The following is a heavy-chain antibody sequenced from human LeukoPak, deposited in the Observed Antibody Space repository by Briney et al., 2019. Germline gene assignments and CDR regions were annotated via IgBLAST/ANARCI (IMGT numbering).Heavy chain of an antibody. CDR3: SRERFYGMDV. CDR2: ISDDGRTK. J-gene: IGHJ6*02. CDR1: GFSFGRYS. Sequence: PEGSLRLSCAASGFSFGRYSMDWVRQAPGKGLAWIAYISDDGRTKYYADSVKGRFTISRDNDNDSVFLEMNSLRNEDTAVYYCSRERFYGMDVWGQGTTVSVTS. D-gene: IGHD3-16*01. V-gene: IGHV3-48*02.